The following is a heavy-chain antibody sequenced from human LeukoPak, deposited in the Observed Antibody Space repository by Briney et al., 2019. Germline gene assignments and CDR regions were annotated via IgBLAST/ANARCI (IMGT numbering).Heavy chain of an antibody. D-gene: IGHD3-10*01. J-gene: IGHJ4*02. CDR3: ARDIDPMVRGVTFDY. CDR2: ISAYNGNT. CDR1: GGTFSSYA. V-gene: IGHV1-18*01. Sequence: GASVKVSCKASGGTFSSYAISWVRQAPGQGLEWMGWISAYNGNTNYAQKLQGRVTMTTDTSTSTAYMELRSLRSDDTAVYYCARDIDPMVRGVTFDYWGQGTLVTVSS.